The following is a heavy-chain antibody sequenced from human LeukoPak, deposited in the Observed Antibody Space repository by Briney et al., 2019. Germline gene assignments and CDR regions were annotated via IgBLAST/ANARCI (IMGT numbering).Heavy chain of an antibody. J-gene: IGHJ4*02. Sequence: SETLSLTCTVSGGSISSYYWSWIRQPPGKGLEWIGYIYYSGYTNYNPSLKSRVTISVDTSKNQFSLKLSSVTAADTAVYYCARDRTPVDYWGQGTLVTVSS. V-gene: IGHV4-59*01. CDR2: IYYSGYT. CDR3: ARDRTPVDY. CDR1: GGSISSYY.